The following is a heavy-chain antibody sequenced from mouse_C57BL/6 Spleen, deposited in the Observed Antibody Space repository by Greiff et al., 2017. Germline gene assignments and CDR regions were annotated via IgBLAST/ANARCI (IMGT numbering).Heavy chain of an antibody. CDR1: GYTFTSYW. CDR2: IHPNSGST. CDR3: ASRGDGSSPYYFDY. D-gene: IGHD1-1*01. Sequence: QVQLQQPGAELVKPGASVKLSCKASGYTFTSYWMHWVKQRPGQGLEWIGMIHPNSGSTNYNEKFKSKATLTVDKSSSTAYMQLSSLTSEDSAVYYCASRGDGSSPYYFDYWGQGTTLTVSS. J-gene: IGHJ2*01. V-gene: IGHV1-64*01.